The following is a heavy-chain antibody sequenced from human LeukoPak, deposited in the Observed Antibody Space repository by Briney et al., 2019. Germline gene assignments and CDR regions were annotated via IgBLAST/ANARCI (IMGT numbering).Heavy chain of an antibody. CDR1: GYTFTGYY. CDR3: ARAVYPHSHFDH. V-gene: IGHV1-2*06. J-gene: IGHJ4*02. CDR2: INPNSGGT. D-gene: IGHD6-6*01. Sequence: ASVKVSCKASGYTFTGYYMHWVRQAPGQGLEWMGRINPNSGGTNYAQKFQGRVTMTRDTSISTAYMELSRLRSDDTAVYYCARAVYPHSHFDHWGQGTLVTVSS.